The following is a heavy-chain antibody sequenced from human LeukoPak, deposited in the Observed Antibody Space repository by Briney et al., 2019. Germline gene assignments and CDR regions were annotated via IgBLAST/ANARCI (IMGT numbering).Heavy chain of an antibody. D-gene: IGHD6-13*01. CDR3: ARQGQAGSYFDY. CDR1: GYRFTSYW. CDR2: IYAGDSDT. V-gene: IGHV5-51*01. Sequence: GESLKISCQGSGYRFTSYWIGWVRQMPGKGLEWMGNIYAGDSDTRYSPSFEGQVTISADKSISTAYLQWSSLKASDTAMYYCARQGQAGSYFDYWGQGTLVTVSS. J-gene: IGHJ4*02.